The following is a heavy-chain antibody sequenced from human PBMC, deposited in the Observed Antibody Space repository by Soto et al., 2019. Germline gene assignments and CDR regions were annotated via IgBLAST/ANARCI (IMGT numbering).Heavy chain of an antibody. CDR2: IYYSGST. V-gene: IGHV4-59*12. CDR3: ARERNRDSGYDTSDY. D-gene: IGHD5-12*01. CDR1: GGSISSYY. J-gene: IGHJ4*02. Sequence: SETLSLTRTVSGGSISSYYWSWIRQPPGEGLEWIGYIYYSGSTYYNPSLKSRVTISVDTSKNQFSLKLSSVTAADTAVYYCARERNRDSGYDTSDYWGQGTLVTVSS.